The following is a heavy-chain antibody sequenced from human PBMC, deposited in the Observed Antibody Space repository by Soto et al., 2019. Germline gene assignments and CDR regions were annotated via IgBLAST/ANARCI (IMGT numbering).Heavy chain of an antibody. V-gene: IGHV4-59*12. Sequence: LSLTCTVSGGSISSYYWSWIRQPPGKGLEWIGYIYYSGSTNYNPSLKSRVTISVDTSKNQFSLKLSSVTAADTAVYYCARLGDDYGARGAFDIWGQGTMVTVSS. D-gene: IGHD4-17*01. CDR2: IYYSGST. CDR1: GGSISSYY. J-gene: IGHJ3*02. CDR3: ARLGDDYGARGAFDI.